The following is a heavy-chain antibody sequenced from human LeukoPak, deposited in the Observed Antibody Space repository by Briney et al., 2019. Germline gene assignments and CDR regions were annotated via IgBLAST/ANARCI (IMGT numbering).Heavy chain of an antibody. J-gene: IGHJ3*02. Sequence: KVSRKGSGYDFTNYWIAWVRQMPGKGLAWMGIIYPGDSDTRYSPSFQGQVTLSAHKSISTAYLQWSSLQASDTANYFCAKDQAMAARGDTFHIWGQGTMVTDSS. D-gene: IGHD6-19*01. CDR3: AKDQAMAARGDTFHI. V-gene: IGHV5-51*01. CDR2: IYPGDSDT. CDR1: GYDFTNYW.